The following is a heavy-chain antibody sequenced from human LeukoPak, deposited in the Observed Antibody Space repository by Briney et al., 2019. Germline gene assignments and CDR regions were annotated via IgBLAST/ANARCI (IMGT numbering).Heavy chain of an antibody. CDR1: GYTFTGYY. V-gene: IGHV1-2*02. CDR3: ACVRTRSSDTTARPDFDY. Sequence: ASVKVSCKASGYTFTGYYMHWVRQAPGQGLEWMGWINPNSGGTNYAQKFQGRVTMTRDTSISTAYMELSRLRSDDTAVYYCACVRTRSSDTTARPDFDYWGQGTLVTVSS. D-gene: IGHD4-11*01. J-gene: IGHJ4*02. CDR2: INPNSGGT.